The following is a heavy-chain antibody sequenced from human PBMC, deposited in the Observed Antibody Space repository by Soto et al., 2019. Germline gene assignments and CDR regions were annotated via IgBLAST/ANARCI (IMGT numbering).Heavy chain of an antibody. D-gene: IGHD5-12*01. V-gene: IGHV3-64*01. CDR3: VCFCRWLRDLGQKAV. CDR2: ISSNGGST. J-gene: IGHJ6*04. CDR1: GFTFRSYA. Sequence: PGGSLRLSCAASGFTFRSYAMLWVRLAPGKGLEYVSAISSNGGSTYYANFVKGRFTISRDNSKNTLYLQMGSLRAEDMAVYYCVCFCRWLRDLGQKAVWGKSSTVTVSS.